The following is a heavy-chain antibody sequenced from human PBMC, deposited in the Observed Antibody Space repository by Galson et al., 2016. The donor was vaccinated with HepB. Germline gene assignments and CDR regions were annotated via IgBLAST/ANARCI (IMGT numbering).Heavy chain of an antibody. CDR2: TYYRSKWFT. CDR3: TRGYMQTGMNV. V-gene: IGHV6-1*01. J-gene: IGHJ6*02. CDR1: GDSVTSDITT. Sequence: CAISGDSVTSDITTWNWIRQSPSRGLEGLGRTYYRSKWFTDYAVSVEGRITINSDISRNQFSLQLDSVTPDDTAAYFCTRGYMQTGMNVWGQGTTVTVSS. D-gene: IGHD5-18*01.